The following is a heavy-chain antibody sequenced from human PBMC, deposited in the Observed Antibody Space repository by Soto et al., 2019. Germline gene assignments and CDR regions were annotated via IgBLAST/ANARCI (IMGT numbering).Heavy chain of an antibody. D-gene: IGHD3-3*01. Sequence: GGSLRLSCAASGFTFSSYWMSWVRQAPGKGLEWVANIKQDGSEKYYVDSVKGRFTISRDNAKNSLYLQMNSLRAEDTAVYYCARAGNFWSGFPTYWGQGTLVTVSS. CDR1: GFTFSSYW. V-gene: IGHV3-7*05. J-gene: IGHJ4*02. CDR3: ARAGNFWSGFPTY. CDR2: IKQDGSEK.